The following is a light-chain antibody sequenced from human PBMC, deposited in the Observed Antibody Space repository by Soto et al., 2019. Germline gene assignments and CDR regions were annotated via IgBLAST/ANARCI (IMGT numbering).Light chain of an antibody. V-gene: IGKV3-11*01. J-gene: IGKJ2*01. CDR1: QSVSSN. CDR2: DAF. Sequence: EIVLTQSPATQSLSPGERATLSGRDSQSVSSNLAWYQQKLGQAPRLLIYDAFNRATGIPARFSGSGSGTDFTLTISNLEPEDFAVYYCQQRSSWPTFGQGTKLEIK. CDR3: QQRSSWPT.